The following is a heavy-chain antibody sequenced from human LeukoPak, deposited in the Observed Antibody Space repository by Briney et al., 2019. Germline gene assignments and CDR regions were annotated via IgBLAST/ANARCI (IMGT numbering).Heavy chain of an antibody. D-gene: IGHD1-1*01. CDR3: AREANWKGFDP. V-gene: IGHV1-69*13. J-gene: IGHJ5*02. CDR1: GGTFSSYA. CDR2: IIPIFGTA. Sequence: ASVKVSCKASGGTFSSYAISWVRQAPGQGPEWMGGIIPIFGTANYAQKFQGRVTITADESTSTAYMELSSLRSEDTAVYYCAREANWKGFDPWGQGTLVTVSS.